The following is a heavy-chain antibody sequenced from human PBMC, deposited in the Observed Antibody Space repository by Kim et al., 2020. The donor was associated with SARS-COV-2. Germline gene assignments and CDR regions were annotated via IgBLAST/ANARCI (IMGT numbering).Heavy chain of an antibody. D-gene: IGHD6-13*01. V-gene: IGHV3-74*01. CDR3: AREPYQTPYSSSMYD. J-gene: IGHJ4*02. Sequence: GGSLRLSCTASGFSITGHWMDWVRLAPGKGLLWVARINSDGSSTSYADVVKGRFTISRDNAKNTLYLQMNSLRAEDTAVYYCAREPYQTPYSSSMYDWGQGTLVTDS. CDR1: GFSITGHW. CDR2: INSDGSST.